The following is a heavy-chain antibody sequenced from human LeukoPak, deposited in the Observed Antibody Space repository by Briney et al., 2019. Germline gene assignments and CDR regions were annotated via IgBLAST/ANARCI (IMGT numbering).Heavy chain of an antibody. V-gene: IGHV1-2*02. CDR2: INPNSGGT. J-gene: IGHJ4*02. CDR3: ARDGQWLVQGGIDY. Sequence: ASVKVSCKASGYTFTGYYMHWVRRAPGQGLEWMGWINPNSGGTNYAQKFQGRVTMTRDTSISTAYMELSRLRSDDTAVYYCARDGQWLVQGGIDYWGQGTLVTVSS. D-gene: IGHD6-19*01. CDR1: GYTFTGYY.